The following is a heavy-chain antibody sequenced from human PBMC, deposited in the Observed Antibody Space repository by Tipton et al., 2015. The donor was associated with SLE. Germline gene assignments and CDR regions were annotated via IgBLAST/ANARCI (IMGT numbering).Heavy chain of an antibody. CDR1: GDSISSNNYY. V-gene: IGHV4-39*07. D-gene: IGHD2-2*01. Sequence: TLSLTCTVSGDSISSNNYYWGWIRPPPGKGLGWIGNIYYSGNTYSYPSLQSRVTISVDTSKNQFSLKLNSVTAADTAVYYCVRWTDIVVLPAGMAFDYWGQGTLVTVSS. CDR2: IYYSGNT. CDR3: VRWTDIVVLPAGMAFDY. J-gene: IGHJ4*02.